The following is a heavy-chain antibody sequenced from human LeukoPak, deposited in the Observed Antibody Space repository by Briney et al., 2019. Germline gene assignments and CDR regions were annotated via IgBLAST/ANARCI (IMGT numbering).Heavy chain of an antibody. Sequence: SETLSLTCAVSGYSISSDYYWGWIRQPPGKGLEWLGTIYQSGSTNYNPSLRSRISISVDTSRNQFSLTLRSVTAAHTALYYCARVRNYAAGYPDCWGQGTLVTVSS. D-gene: IGHD1-7*01. CDR3: ARVRNYAAGYPDC. V-gene: IGHV4-38-2*01. CDR2: IYQSGST. CDR1: GYSISSDYY. J-gene: IGHJ4*01.